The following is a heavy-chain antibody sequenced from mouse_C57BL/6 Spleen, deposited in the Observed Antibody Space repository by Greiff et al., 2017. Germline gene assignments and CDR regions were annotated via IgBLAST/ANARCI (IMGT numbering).Heavy chain of an antibody. CDR3: ARDREDAMDY. CDR2: INPSTGGT. Sequence: EVQLQQSGPELVKPGASVKISCKASGYSFTGYYMHWVKQSSEKSLEWIGEINPSTGGTSYNQKFKGKATLTVDKSSSTAYMQLKSLTSEDAAVYYCARDREDAMDYWGQGTSVTVSS. CDR1: GYSFTGYY. J-gene: IGHJ4*01. V-gene: IGHV1-43*01.